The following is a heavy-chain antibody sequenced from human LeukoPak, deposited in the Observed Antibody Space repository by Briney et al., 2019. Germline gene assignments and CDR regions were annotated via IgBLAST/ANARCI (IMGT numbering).Heavy chain of an antibody. CDR3: AKDTFYSNYFQPFDY. V-gene: IGHV3-23*01. J-gene: IGHJ4*02. CDR1: GGSFSGYY. CDR2: ISGSGGST. D-gene: IGHD4-11*01. Sequence: PSETLSLTCAVYGGSFSGYYWSWIRQAPGKGLEWVSAISGSGGSTYYADSVKGRFTISRDNSKNTLYLQMNSLRAEDTAVYYCAKDTFYSNYFQPFDYWGQGTLVTVSS.